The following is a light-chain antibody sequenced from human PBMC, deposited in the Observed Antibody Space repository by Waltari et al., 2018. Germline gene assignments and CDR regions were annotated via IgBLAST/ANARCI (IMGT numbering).Light chain of an antibody. CDR3: QEADGFLSIT. Sequence: DIQMTQSPSYVSTFVGDRVTITCRASQPIGHWLAWYQQKPGKAPKLLIYAASSLQSGVPSRVRGSGSGTDFTLTINDLQPEDVATYYCQEADGFLSITFGQGTRLEIK. V-gene: IGKV1-12*01. CDR2: AAS. J-gene: IGKJ5*01. CDR1: QPIGHW.